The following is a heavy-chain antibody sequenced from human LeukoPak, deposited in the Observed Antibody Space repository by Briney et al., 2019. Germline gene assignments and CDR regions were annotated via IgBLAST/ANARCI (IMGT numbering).Heavy chain of an antibody. CDR2: INGDGSST. J-gene: IGHJ4*02. Sequence: PGGSLRLSCAASGFTFDDYGMSWVRQAPGKGLVWVSRINGDGSSTGYADSVKGRFTISRDNAKSTLYLQMNSLRAEDTAVYYCAREASPGRLDYWGQGTLVTVSS. V-gene: IGHV3-74*01. CDR1: GFTFDDYG. CDR3: AREASPGRLDY.